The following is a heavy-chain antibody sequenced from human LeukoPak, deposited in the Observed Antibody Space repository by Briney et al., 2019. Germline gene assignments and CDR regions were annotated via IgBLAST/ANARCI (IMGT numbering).Heavy chain of an antibody. CDR2: IYYSGST. D-gene: IGHD3-16*01. J-gene: IGHJ5*02. CDR1: GGSISSGDYY. Sequence: PSETLSLTCTVSGGSISSGDYYWRWIRQPPGKGLEWIGYIYYSGSTYYNPSLKSRVTISVDTSKNQSSLKLSSVTAADTAVYYCAREGGPRVNWFDPWGQGTLVTVSS. CDR3: AREGGPRVNWFDP. V-gene: IGHV4-30-4*02.